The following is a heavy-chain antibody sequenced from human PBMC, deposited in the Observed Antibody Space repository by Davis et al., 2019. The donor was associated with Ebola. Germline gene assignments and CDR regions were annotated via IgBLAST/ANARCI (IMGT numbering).Heavy chain of an antibody. CDR1: GYTFVDFY. V-gene: IGHV1-2*06. CDR2: VDCRSGVT. D-gene: IGHD1-14*01. CDR3: AREISATGHAFDI. Sequence: ASVTVSCQASGYTFVDFYVHWVRQAPGQGFEWMGRVDCRSGVTDHAQNFQGRVTMTRDTSITTAYMELRSLTSDDTALYCCAREISATGHAFDIWGQGTMVTVSS. J-gene: IGHJ3*02.